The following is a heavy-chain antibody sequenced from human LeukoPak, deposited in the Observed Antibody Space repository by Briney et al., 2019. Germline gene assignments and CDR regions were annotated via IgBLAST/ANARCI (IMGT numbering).Heavy chain of an antibody. D-gene: IGHD1-26*01. J-gene: IGHJ4*02. V-gene: IGHV3-48*02. CDR3: ARGSGSYQGPFDY. Sequence: VRSLRLSCAASGFTFSSYSMNWVRQAPGNGLEWVSYISSSSSTIYYADSVKGRFTISRDNAKNSLYLQMNSLRDEDTAVYYCARGSGSYQGPFDYWGQGTLVTVSS. CDR1: GFTFSSYS. CDR2: ISSSSSTI.